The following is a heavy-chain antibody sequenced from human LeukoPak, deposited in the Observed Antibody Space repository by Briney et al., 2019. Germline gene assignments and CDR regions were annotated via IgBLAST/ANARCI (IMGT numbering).Heavy chain of an antibody. Sequence: SQTLSLTCTVSGDSISSGDYYWGWIRQPPGKGLEWIGSIYYSGSTYYNPSLKSRVTISVDTSKNQFSLKLSSVTAADTALYYCARVGHCSSTSCYGLDYWGQGTLVTVSS. D-gene: IGHD2-2*01. CDR2: IYYSGST. J-gene: IGHJ4*02. CDR1: GDSISSGDYY. V-gene: IGHV4-30-4*01. CDR3: ARVGHCSSTSCYGLDY.